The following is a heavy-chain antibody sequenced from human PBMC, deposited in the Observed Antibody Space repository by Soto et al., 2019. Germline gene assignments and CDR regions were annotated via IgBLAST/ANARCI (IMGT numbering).Heavy chain of an antibody. CDR3: VKGDPDNHYYSGMDV. CDR2: ISGSGYNT. D-gene: IGHD3-9*01. CDR1: GFTFSSYA. J-gene: IGHJ6*02. Sequence: PGGSLRLSCAASGFTFSSYAMTWVRQAPGKGLEWVSGISGSGYNTYYAHSVKGRFSTSRDNSENTLYLQMSNLRADDSALYYCVKGDPDNHYYSGMDVWGQGTTVTVSS. V-gene: IGHV3-23*01.